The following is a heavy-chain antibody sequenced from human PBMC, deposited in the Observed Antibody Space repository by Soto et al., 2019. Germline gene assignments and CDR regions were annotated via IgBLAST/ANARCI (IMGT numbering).Heavy chain of an antibody. J-gene: IGHJ6*02. Sequence: QVQLQESGPGLVKPSQTLSLTCTVSGGSISSGGYYWSWIRQHTGKGLEWIGYIYYSGSTYYNPSLKSRVTISVDTSKNQFSLKLSSVTAADTAVYYWAGILWRQYYCYGIDVWGQGTTVTGSS. CDR1: GGSISSGGYY. D-gene: IGHD3-10*01. CDR2: IYYSGST. V-gene: IGHV4-31*03. CDR3: AGILWRQYYCYGIDV.